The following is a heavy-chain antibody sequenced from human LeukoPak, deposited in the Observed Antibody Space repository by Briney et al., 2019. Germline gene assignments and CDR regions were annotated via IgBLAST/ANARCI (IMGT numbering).Heavy chain of an antibody. D-gene: IGHD6-19*01. J-gene: IGHJ4*02. Sequence: SGTLSLTCAVSGGSISSSNWWSWARQPPGKGLEWSGEIYHSGSTNYNPSLKSRVTISVDKSKHQFSLKLSSVTAADTAVYYCASLTEQWLPYYFDYWGQGTLVSVSS. V-gene: IGHV4-4*02. CDR2: IYHSGST. CDR3: ASLTEQWLPYYFDY. CDR1: GGSISSSNW.